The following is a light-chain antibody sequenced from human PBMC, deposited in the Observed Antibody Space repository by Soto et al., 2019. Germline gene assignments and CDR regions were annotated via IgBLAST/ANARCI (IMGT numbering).Light chain of an antibody. CDR2: KND. CDR1: SSNIGRNY. V-gene: IGLV1-47*01. J-gene: IGLJ3*02. CDR3: ATWDASLSGWV. Sequence: QSVVSQPPSASGTPGQRGTISCSGSSSNIGRNYVYWYQQFPGTAPKLLTFKNDQRPSGVPDRFSGSKSGTSASLAISGLRSEDEADYYCATWDASLSGWVFGGGTKLTVL.